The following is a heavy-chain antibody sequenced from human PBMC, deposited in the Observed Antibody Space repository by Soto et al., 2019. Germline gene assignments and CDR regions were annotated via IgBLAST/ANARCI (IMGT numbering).Heavy chain of an antibody. V-gene: IGHV1-2*02. D-gene: IGHD6-19*01. CDR3: ARGALTVANWFDP. J-gene: IGHJ5*02. CDR1: GYTFTDYY. CDR2: INPNNGVT. Sequence: QVQLVQSGAEVKKPGASVKGSCKASGYTFTDYYINWVRQAPGQWLEWMGWINPNNGVTNYAQKFQCRVTMTRDTSISTAYMDLGRLRFDDTALYYCARGALTVANWFDPWGQGTQVTVSS.